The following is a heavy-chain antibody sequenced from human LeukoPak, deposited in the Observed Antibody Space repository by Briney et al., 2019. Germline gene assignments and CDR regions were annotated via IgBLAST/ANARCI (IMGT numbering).Heavy chain of an antibody. Sequence: ASVKVSCKASGYTFSSYVLSWVRQAPGQGLEWMGRISTKTGDSVYAQKLQGRVTMTTDTSTSTAYLELRSLSSDDTAVYYCARTMTTLPTHGELDLWGQGTLVTVSS. D-gene: IGHD4-17*01. CDR2: ISTKTGDS. CDR3: ARTMTTLPTHGELDL. V-gene: IGHV1-18*01. J-gene: IGHJ5*02. CDR1: GYTFSSYV.